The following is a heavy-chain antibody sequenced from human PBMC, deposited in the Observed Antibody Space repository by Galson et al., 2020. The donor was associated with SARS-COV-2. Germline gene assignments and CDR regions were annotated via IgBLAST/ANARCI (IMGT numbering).Heavy chain of an antibody. CDR2: ISCSGGST. Sequence: TGGSLRLSCAASGFTFSSCAMSWVRQAPGKGLEWVSAISCSGGSTYYADSVKGRITISRDNAKNSLYLQMNSLRADDTAVYYCARDPGRWLQLGSHLDYWGQGTLVTVSS. J-gene: IGHJ4*02. CDR3: ARDPGRWLQLGSHLDY. V-gene: IGHV3-23*01. CDR1: GFTFSSCA. D-gene: IGHD5-12*01.